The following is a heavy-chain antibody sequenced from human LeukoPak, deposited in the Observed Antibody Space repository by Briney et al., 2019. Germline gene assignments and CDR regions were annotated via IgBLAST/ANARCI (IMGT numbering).Heavy chain of an antibody. J-gene: IGHJ6*02. V-gene: IGHV3-30*02. CDR2: IRFDGDDE. CDR1: GFTFSTYG. CDR3: TGGGGYCSGGRCYGHYSMDV. Sequence: GGSLRLSCAASGFTFSTYGMHWVRQAPGKVLEWVAYIRFDGDDEHYLDSVKGRFSISRDNPRNTLYLQMNGLRPEDTAVYYCTGGGGYCSGGRCYGHYSMDVWGQGTTVTVSS. D-gene: IGHD2-15*01.